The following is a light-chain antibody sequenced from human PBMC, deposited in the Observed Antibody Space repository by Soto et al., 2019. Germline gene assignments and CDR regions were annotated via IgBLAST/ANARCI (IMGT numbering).Light chain of an antibody. CDR3: QQLFDSPIT. CDR1: QSISTY. J-gene: IGKJ5*01. V-gene: IGKV1-39*01. CDR2: AAS. Sequence: DIQMTQSPSSLSASVGDRATITCRASQSISTYLNWYQQKLGKAPKLLIYAASSLQSGVPSRFSGSGSGTEFTLTISSLQPEDFATYYCQQLFDSPITFGPGTRLEIK.